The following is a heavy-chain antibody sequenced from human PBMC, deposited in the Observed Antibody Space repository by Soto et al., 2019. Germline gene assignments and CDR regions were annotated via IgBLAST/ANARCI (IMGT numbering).Heavy chain of an antibody. J-gene: IGHJ6*02. V-gene: IGHV3-21*01. CDR3: AREETAWPLAYGLDV. CDR2: IGRRSDI. D-gene: IGHD2-21*02. Sequence: LRLSCEASGFSFSTYSMHWVRQAPGKGLEWVSSIGRRSDIYYADSVKGRFTISRDNAKNSVSLQMNSLRDEDTAVYYCAREETAWPLAYGLDVWGQGTTVTVSS. CDR1: GFSFSTYS.